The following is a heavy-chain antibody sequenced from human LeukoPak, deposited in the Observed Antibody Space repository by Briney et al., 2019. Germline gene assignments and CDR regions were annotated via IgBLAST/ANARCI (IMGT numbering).Heavy chain of an antibody. CDR3: ARRDHGDYGEEY. CDR1: GFTFSSYG. J-gene: IGHJ4*02. D-gene: IGHD4-17*01. Sequence: PGGTLRLSCAASGFTFSSYGMSWVRQAPGEGLEWVSAISGSGGSTYYADSVKGRFTISRHNSKNTLYLQMNSLRAEDTAVYYCARRDHGDYGEEYWGQGTLVTVSS. V-gene: IGHV3-23*01. CDR2: ISGSGGST.